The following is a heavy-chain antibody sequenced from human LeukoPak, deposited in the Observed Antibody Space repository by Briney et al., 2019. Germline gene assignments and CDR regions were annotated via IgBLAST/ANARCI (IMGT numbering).Heavy chain of an antibody. Sequence: KPGGSLRLSCAASGFTFSSYIMNWVRQAPGKGLEGVSCITSSSSYIYYADSVKGRFTMSRDNAKNSLYLQMNSLRAEDTAVYYCARDFGGYNNDYWGQGTLVTVSS. CDR1: GFTFSSYI. D-gene: IGHD5-24*01. CDR2: ITSSSSYI. V-gene: IGHV3-21*01. CDR3: ARDFGGYNNDY. J-gene: IGHJ4*02.